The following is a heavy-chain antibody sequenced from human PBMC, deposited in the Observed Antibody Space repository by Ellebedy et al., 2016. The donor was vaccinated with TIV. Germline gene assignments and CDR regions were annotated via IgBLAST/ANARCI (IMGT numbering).Heavy chain of an antibody. CDR2: ISYDGSNK. Sequence: GGSLRLXXAASGFTFSSYAMHWVRQAPGKGLEWVAVISYDGSNKYYADSVKGRFTISRDSSKNTLYLQMNSLRAEDTAVYYCARGLGLQLWSFDYWGQGTLSPSPQ. J-gene: IGHJ4*02. V-gene: IGHV3-30-3*01. D-gene: IGHD5-18*01. CDR1: GFTFSSYA. CDR3: ARGLGLQLWSFDY.